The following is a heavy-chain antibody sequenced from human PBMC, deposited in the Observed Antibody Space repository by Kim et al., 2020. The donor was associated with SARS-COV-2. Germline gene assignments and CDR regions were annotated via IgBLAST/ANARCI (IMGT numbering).Heavy chain of an antibody. CDR1: GGSISSSSYY. Sequence: SETLSLTCTVSGGSISSSSYYWGWIRQPPGKGLEWIGSIYYSGSTYYNPSLKSRVTISVDTSKNQFSLKLSSVTAADTAVYYCAREVPAADIDYWGQGTLVTVSS. CDR3: AREVPAADIDY. D-gene: IGHD2-2*01. J-gene: IGHJ4*02. V-gene: IGHV4-39*01. CDR2: IYYSGST.